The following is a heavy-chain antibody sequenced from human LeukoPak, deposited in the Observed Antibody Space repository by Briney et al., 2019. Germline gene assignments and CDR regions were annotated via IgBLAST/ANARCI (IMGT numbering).Heavy chain of an antibody. J-gene: IGHJ5*02. V-gene: IGHV1-18*01. CDR3: AREGVYYDSSGRRPNWFDP. CDR2: ISAYNGNT. Sequence: ASVKVSCKASGYTFTSYGISWVRPAPGQGLEWMGWISAYNGNTNYAQKLQGRVTMTTDTSTSTAYMELRSLRSDDTAVYYCAREGVYYDSSGRRPNWFDPWGQGTLVTVSS. D-gene: IGHD3-22*01. CDR1: GYTFTSYG.